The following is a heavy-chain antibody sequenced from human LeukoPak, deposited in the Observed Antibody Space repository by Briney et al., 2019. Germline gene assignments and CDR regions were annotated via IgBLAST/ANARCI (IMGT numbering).Heavy chain of an antibody. CDR1: GFTFSSYV. CDR2: ISHDGFI. D-gene: IGHD5-24*01. Sequence: GGTLRLSCETAGFTFSSYVMHWVRRTPGKGLVWVSRISHDGFISYADSVKGRFTISRDNAKNTLILQMNSLRAEDTAVYYCARDWVYKIDYWGRGTLVTVSS. CDR3: ARDWVYKIDY. V-gene: IGHV3-74*01. J-gene: IGHJ4*02.